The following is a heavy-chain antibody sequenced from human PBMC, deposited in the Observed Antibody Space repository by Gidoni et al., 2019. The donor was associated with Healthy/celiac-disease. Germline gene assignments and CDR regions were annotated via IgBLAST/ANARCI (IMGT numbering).Heavy chain of an antibody. J-gene: IGHJ4*02. CDR3: ASSSSGYLFQPFDY. CDR1: GFTFSSYG. V-gene: IGHV3-33*01. Sequence: QVQLVESGGGVVQPGRSRRLTCAASGFTFSSYGMHWVRQAPGKGLEWVAVIWYDGSNKYYADSVKGRFTISRDNSKNTLYLQMNSLRAEDTAVYYCASSSSGYLFQPFDYWGQGTLVTVSS. CDR2: IWYDGSNK. D-gene: IGHD3-22*01.